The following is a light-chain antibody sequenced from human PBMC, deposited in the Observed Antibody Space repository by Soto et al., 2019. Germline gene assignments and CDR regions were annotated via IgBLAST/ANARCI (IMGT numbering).Light chain of an antibody. J-gene: IGLJ2*01. Sequence: CLGASVKLTCTLSSGHSSYAIAWHQQQPEKGPRYLMKLNSDGSHSKGDGIPDRFSGSSSGAERYLTISSLQSEDEADYYCQTWGTGIVLFGGGTKVTVL. CDR2: LNSDGSH. V-gene: IGLV4-69*01. CDR3: QTWGTGIVL. CDR1: SGHSSYA.